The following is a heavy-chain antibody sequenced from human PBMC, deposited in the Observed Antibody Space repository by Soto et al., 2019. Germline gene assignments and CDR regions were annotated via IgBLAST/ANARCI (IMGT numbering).Heavy chain of an antibody. CDR2: INPNGGST. CDR3: ALPKNTLGWYNF. CDR1: GYTFINYH. Sequence: QVQVVQSGAEVKKPGASVKVSCKTSGYTFINYHVHWVRQAPGQGLKWMGAINPNGGSTTYAQHLQGRITMTSDASTSTVYMDLSSLRSDDTAVYYCALPKNTLGWYNFWGQGSLVTVS. V-gene: IGHV1-46*01. D-gene: IGHD6-19*01. J-gene: IGHJ4*02.